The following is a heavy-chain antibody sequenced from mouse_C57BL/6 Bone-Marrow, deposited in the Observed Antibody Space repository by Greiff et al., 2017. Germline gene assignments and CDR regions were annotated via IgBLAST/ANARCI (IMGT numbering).Heavy chain of an antibody. J-gene: IGHJ2*01. V-gene: IGHV1-47*01. D-gene: IGHD1-1*02. CDR2: FHPYNDDT. Sequence: VQLKQSGAELVKPGASVKMSCKASGYAFTTYPIEWMKQNHGKSLEWIGNFHPYNDDTKYNEKFKGKATLTVEKSSSTVYLELSRLTSDDSAVFYCERGGNNGGYYFDFWGKGTTLTVSS. CDR1: GYAFTTYP. CDR3: ERGGNNGGYYFDF.